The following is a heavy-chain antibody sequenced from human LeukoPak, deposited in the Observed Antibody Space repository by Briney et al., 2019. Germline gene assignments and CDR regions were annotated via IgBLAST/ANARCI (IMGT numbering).Heavy chain of an antibody. J-gene: IGHJ4*02. Sequence: SQTLSLTCTVSGGSISSGSYYWNWIRQSAGKGLEWIGHIHSTGTTNCNPSLKSRVTTSLDTSKNQFSLKLNSVTAADTAVYYCARCTSTSCYNFDYWGQGSLVTVSS. D-gene: IGHD2-2*02. CDR1: GGSISSGSYY. CDR2: IHSTGTT. V-gene: IGHV4-61*09. CDR3: ARCTSTSCYNFDY.